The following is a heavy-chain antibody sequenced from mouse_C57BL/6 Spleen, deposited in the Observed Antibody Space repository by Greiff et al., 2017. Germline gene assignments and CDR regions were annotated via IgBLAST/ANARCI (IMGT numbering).Heavy chain of an antibody. V-gene: IGHV5-16*01. CDR2: INYDGSST. D-gene: IGHD1-1*01. J-gene: IGHJ4*01. CDR1: GFTFSDYY. CDR3: ARGGYYYGSRNYAMDD. Sequence: EVKLVESEGGLVQPGSSMKLSCTASGFTFSDYYMAWVRQVPEKGLEWVANINYDGSSTYYLDSLKGRFIISRDNAKNILYLQMSSLKSEDTATYYCARGGYYYGSRNYAMDDGNQGSSVTV.